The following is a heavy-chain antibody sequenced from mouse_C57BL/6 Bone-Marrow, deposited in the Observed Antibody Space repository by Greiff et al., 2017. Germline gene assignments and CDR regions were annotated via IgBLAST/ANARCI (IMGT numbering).Heavy chain of an antibody. V-gene: IGHV1-80*01. CDR1: GYAFSSYW. Sequence: QVQLQQSGAELVKPGASVKISCKASGYAFSSYWMNWVKQRPGKGLEWIGQIYPGDGDTNYNGKFKGKATLNADKSSSTAYMQLSSLTSEDSAVYFCARKGGGGLRPRYFDVWGTGTTVTVSS. CDR2: IYPGDGDT. CDR3: ARKGGGGLRPRYFDV. J-gene: IGHJ1*03. D-gene: IGHD2-4*01.